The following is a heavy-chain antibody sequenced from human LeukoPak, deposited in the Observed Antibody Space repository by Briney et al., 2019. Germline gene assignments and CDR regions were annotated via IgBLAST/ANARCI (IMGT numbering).Heavy chain of an antibody. Sequence: GASVKVSCKASGGTFSSYAISWVRQAPGQGLEWMGRIIPILGIANYAQKFQGRVTITADKSTSTAYMELSSLRSEDTAVYYCARDLGVFSSPEFFQHWGQGTLVTVSS. J-gene: IGHJ1*01. V-gene: IGHV1-69*04. CDR1: GGTFSSYA. D-gene: IGHD6-6*01. CDR3: ARDLGVFSSPEFFQH. CDR2: IIPILGIA.